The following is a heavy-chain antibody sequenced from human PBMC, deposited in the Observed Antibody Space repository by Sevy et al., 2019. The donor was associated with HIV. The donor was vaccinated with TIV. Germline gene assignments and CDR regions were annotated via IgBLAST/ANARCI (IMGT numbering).Heavy chain of an antibody. J-gene: IGHJ4*02. CDR3: ARGVRDFWSGYPDY. D-gene: IGHD3-3*01. V-gene: IGHV3-21*01. CDR1: GFTFSSYS. CDR2: ISSSSSYI. Sequence: GGSLRLSCAASGFTFSSYSMNWVRQAPGKGLEWVSSISSSSSYIYYADSVKGRFTIYRDNAKNSLYLQMNSLRAEDTAVYYCARGVRDFWSGYPDYWGQGTLVTVSS.